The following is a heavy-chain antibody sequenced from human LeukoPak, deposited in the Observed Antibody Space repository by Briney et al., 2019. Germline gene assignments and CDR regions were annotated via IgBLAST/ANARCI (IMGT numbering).Heavy chain of an antibody. Sequence: GGSLRLSCAASGFTFSSYTMNWVRQAPGKGLEWVSYISSSSSTIYYADSVKGRFIISRDNSKNTLYLQMNSLRTEDTALYYCATVDDLDAFGIWGQGTMVTVS. CDR3: ATVDDLDAFGI. CDR1: GFTFSSYT. J-gene: IGHJ3*02. CDR2: ISSSSSTI. D-gene: IGHD2-2*03. V-gene: IGHV3-48*01.